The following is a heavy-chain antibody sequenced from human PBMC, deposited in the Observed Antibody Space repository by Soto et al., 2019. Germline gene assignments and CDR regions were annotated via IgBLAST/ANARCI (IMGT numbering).Heavy chain of an antibody. V-gene: IGHV3-9*01. J-gene: IGHJ5*02. CDR1: GFTFEDHA. D-gene: IGHD3-22*01. Sequence: EVQLVESGGGLVQPGRSLRLSCAATGFTFEDHAMHWIRQDPGKGLEWVAGINWNSGITGYADSVKGRFTISRDNANNSLHLEMNSLKSEDTALYYCAKGRGALTVVSNWFDPWGQGTLVTVSS. CDR3: AKGRGALTVVSNWFDP. CDR2: INWNSGIT.